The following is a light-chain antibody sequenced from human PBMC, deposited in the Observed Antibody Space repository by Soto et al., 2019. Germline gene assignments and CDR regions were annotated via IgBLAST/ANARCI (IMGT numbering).Light chain of an antibody. CDR1: QNVSSN. Sequence: EIVMTQSPATLSVSPGERATLSCRASQNVSSNLAWYQQRPGQAPRLLIYGASTRAAGIPARFSGSVSGTEFTLTISSLQSEDFAVYYCQQYNYWPWTFGQGTKVEIK. J-gene: IGKJ1*01. CDR3: QQYNYWPWT. V-gene: IGKV3-15*01. CDR2: GAS.